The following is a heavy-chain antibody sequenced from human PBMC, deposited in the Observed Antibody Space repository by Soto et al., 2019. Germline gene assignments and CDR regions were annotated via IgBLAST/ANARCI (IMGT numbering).Heavy chain of an antibody. Sequence: QVELQESGPGLAKPSQTLSLTCTVSGGSISSGGYYWSWIRQHPGKGLEWIGYIYDSGSTYYNPSLKSRVIISVDTSKNQFSLKLSSVTAADTAVYYCASQATGWYPDYWGQGTLVTVSS. CDR1: GGSISSGGYY. CDR3: ASQATGWYPDY. V-gene: IGHV4-31*03. D-gene: IGHD6-19*01. CDR2: IYDSGST. J-gene: IGHJ4*02.